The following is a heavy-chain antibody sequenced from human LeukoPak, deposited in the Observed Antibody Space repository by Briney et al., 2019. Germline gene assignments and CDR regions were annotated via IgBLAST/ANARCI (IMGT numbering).Heavy chain of an antibody. J-gene: IGHJ4*02. CDR2: TSFDGSYK. CDR3: ARDPTRRHDY. CDR1: GFTFSSYG. Sequence: PGGSLRLSCAASGFTFSSYGMHWVRQAPGKGLEWVAMTSFDGSYKNYADSVKGRFTIDRDNAKNSLYLQMNSLRVEDTAVYYCARDPTRRHDYWGQGTPVTVSS. V-gene: IGHV3-30*03.